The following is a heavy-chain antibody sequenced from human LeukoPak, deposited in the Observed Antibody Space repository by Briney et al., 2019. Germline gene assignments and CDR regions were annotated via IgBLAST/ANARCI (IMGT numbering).Heavy chain of an antibody. CDR1: GGSISSYY. J-gene: IGHJ4*02. CDR3: ARGDVLLWFGEPKTYYFDY. Sequence: KPSETLSLTCTVSGGSISSYYWSWIRQPPGKGLEWIGYIYYSGSTNYNPSLKSRVTISVDTSKNQFSLKLSSVTAADTAAYYCARGDVLLWFGEPKTYYFDYWGQGTLVTVSS. CDR2: IYYSGST. V-gene: IGHV4-59*01. D-gene: IGHD3-10*01.